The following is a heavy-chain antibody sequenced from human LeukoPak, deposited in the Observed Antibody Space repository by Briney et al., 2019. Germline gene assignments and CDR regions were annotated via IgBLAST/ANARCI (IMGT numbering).Heavy chain of an antibody. Sequence: PSETLSLTCTVSGGSISSYYWSWIRQPPGKGLEWIGYIYYSGSTNYNPSLKSRVTISVDTSKNQFSLKLSSVTAADTAVYYCARDIPLEGTTPWGQGTLVTVSS. CDR1: GGSISSYY. J-gene: IGHJ4*02. CDR3: ARDIPLEGTTP. CDR2: IYYSGST. V-gene: IGHV4-59*01. D-gene: IGHD2/OR15-2a*01.